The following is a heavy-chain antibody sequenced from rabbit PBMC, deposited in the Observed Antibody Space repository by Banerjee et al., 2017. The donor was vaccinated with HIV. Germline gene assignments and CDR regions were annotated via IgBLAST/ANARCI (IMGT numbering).Heavy chain of an antibody. J-gene: IGHJ4*01. CDR1: GLDISSYS. D-gene: IGHD1-1*01. Sequence: QEQLVESGGGLVQPGGSLKLSCKASGLDISSYSMNWVRQAPGKGLEWIACIYGGSSGSTYYASWAKGRFTISKTSSTTVTLQMTSLTAADTATYFCTRHASGSGYYYYFNLWGQGTLVTVS. CDR3: TRHASGSGYYYYFNL. V-gene: IGHV1S45*01. CDR2: IYGGSSGST.